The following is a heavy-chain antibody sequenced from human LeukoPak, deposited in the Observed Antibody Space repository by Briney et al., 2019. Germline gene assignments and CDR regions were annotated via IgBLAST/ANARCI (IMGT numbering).Heavy chain of an antibody. CDR2: IYYSGST. V-gene: IGHV4-59*01. CDR1: GGSISSYY. J-gene: IGHJ6*03. Sequence: SETLSLTCTVSGGSISSYYWSWIRQPPGKGLEWIGYIYYSGSTNYNPSLKSRVTISVDTSKNQFSLELSSVTAADTAVYYCARGKVGYSYGYYYYYMDVWGKGTTVTVSS. CDR3: ARGKVGYSYGYYYYYMDV. D-gene: IGHD5-18*01.